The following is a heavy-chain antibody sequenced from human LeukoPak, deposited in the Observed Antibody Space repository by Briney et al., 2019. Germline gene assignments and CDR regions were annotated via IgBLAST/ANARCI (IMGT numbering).Heavy chain of an antibody. D-gene: IGHD1-26*01. CDR3: ARDRGATTDDVGGYFDY. Sequence: PGGSLRLSCAASGFTFSSYAMHWVRQAPGKGLEWVAVISYDGSNKYYADSVKGRFAISRDNSKNTLYLQMNSLRAEDTAVYYCARDRGATTDDVGGYFDYWGQGTLVTVSS. CDR2: ISYDGSNK. J-gene: IGHJ4*02. CDR1: GFTFSSYA. V-gene: IGHV3-30*09.